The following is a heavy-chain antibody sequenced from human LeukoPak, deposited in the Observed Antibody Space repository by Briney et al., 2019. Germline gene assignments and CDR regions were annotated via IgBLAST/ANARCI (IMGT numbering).Heavy chain of an antibody. CDR2: INAGNGNK. D-gene: IGHD3-10*01. V-gene: IGHV1-3*01. J-gene: IGHJ5*02. Sequence: ASVKVSCKASGYTFTSYAMHWVRQAPGQRLEWMGWINAGNGNKKYSQKFQGRVPITRHTSASTAYMELRSLRSEATAVYYCARAYYGSGSYYRGWFDPWGQGTLVTVSS. CDR3: ARAYYGSGSYYRGWFDP. CDR1: GYTFTSYA.